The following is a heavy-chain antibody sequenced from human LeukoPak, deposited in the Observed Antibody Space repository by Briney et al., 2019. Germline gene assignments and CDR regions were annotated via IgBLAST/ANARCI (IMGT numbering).Heavy chain of an antibody. CDR3: AKDHDVVVVTATDY. Sequence: GGSLRLSCAASGFTFSSYAMSWVRQAPGKGLEWVSAISGSGGSTYYADSVKGRFTISRDNSKNTLHLQMNSLRAEDTAVYYCAKDHDVVVVTATDYWGQGTLVTVSS. D-gene: IGHD2-21*02. CDR2: ISGSGGST. CDR1: GFTFSSYA. V-gene: IGHV3-23*01. J-gene: IGHJ4*02.